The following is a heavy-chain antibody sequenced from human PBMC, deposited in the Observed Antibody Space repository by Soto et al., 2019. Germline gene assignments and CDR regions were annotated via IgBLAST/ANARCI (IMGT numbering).Heavy chain of an antibody. CDR1: GGSISSGGYY. J-gene: IGHJ4*02. V-gene: IGHV4-31*03. D-gene: IGHD2-2*01. CDR3: AREPYCTSATCFIHFDS. Sequence: SETLSLTCTVSGGSISSGGYYWSWIRQHPGKGLEWIGYMYYSGSTYHNPSLKSRVTISVDTSKNQFSLKLSSVTAADTAVYFCAREPYCTSATCFIHFDSWGQGSLVTASS. CDR2: MYYSGST.